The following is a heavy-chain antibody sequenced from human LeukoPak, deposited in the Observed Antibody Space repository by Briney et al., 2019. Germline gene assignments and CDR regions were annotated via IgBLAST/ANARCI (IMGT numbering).Heavy chain of an antibody. Sequence: PRGSLRLSCAASGFTFSSYSMNWVRQAPGKGLEWVSSISSSSSYIYYADSVKGRFTISRDNAKNSLYLQMNSLRAEDTAVYYCARDRPDYDILTGYYMTEGVADYWGQGTLVTVSS. CDR1: GFTFSSYS. CDR2: ISSSSSYI. D-gene: IGHD3-9*01. CDR3: ARDRPDYDILTGYYMTEGVADY. J-gene: IGHJ4*02. V-gene: IGHV3-21*01.